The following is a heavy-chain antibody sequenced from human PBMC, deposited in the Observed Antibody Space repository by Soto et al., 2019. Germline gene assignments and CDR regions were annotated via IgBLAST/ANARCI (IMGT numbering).Heavy chain of an antibody. D-gene: IGHD6-13*01. CDR1: GGTFSNHA. CDR3: AQAGSSWYYFDY. V-gene: IGHV1-69*06. CDR2: LITIFGTS. J-gene: IGHJ4*02. Sequence: QVQLVQSGAEGKKPGSSVKVSCKASGGTFSNHAINWVRQAPGQGLEWMGGLITIFGTSNYAQKFQGRVTIRSDKSTSTAYLELSSLRSEDTAVYYCAQAGSSWYYFDYWGQGALVTVSS.